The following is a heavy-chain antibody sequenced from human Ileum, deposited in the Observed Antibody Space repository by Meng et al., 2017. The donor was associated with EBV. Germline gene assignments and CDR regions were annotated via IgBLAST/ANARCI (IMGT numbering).Heavy chain of an antibody. CDR3: RNAWWRHDSCSDS. J-gene: IGHJ4*02. Sequence: QGCAGLLVPSAALSLACDVSVVALSVVCRHWSRLPPGKVLGWIGEIDGSGDTTYNPAVKIRGTISADTAKKQFALKLNSVTPADTAVDYCRNAWWRHDSCSDSWGQGTLVTVSS. V-gene: IGHV4-34*01. CDR1: VVALSVVC. D-gene: IGHD2-21*02. CDR2: IDGSGDT.